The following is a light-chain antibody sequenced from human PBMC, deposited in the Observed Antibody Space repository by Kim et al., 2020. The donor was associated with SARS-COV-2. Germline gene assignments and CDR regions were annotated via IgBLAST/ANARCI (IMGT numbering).Light chain of an antibody. CDR1: SSKTGRNP. J-gene: IGLJ3*02. CDR2: GNK. CDR3: AAWDDSLNGWV. V-gene: IGLV1-44*01. Sequence: GQRVTISGSGRSSKTGRNPVNLYRQLQETAPKVLTYGNKQRPSGVPERWSGPKSGTSASLAIGGLQSEDEGDYYCAAWDDSLNGWVFGGGTNVTVL.